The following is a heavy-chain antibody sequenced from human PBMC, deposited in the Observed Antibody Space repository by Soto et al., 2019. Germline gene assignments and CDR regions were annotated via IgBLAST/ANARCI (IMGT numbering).Heavy chain of an antibody. V-gene: IGHV3-30*18. J-gene: IGHJ4*02. CDR1: GFTFSSYG. D-gene: IGHD5-12*01. Sequence: SLRLSCAASGFTFSSYGMHWVRQAPGKGLEWVAVISYDGSNKYYADSVKGRFTISRDNSKNTLYLQMNSLRAEDTAVYYCAKDPGYSGYDLRYWGQGTLVTVSS. CDR3: AKDPGYSGYDLRY. CDR2: ISYDGSNK.